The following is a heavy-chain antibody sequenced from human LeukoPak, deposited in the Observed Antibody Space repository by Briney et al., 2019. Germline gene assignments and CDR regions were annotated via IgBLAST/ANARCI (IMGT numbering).Heavy chain of an antibody. CDR2: IYPRDGST. CDR3: ARDQEGFGY. J-gene: IGHJ4*02. CDR1: GYTFTSNY. V-gene: IGHV1-46*01. Sequence: EASVKVSCKASGYTFTSNYIHWVRQAPGQGLEWMGMIYPRDGSTSYAQKFQGRVTVTRDTSTNTVHMELSGLRSEDTAVYYCARDQEGFGYWGQGTLVTVSS.